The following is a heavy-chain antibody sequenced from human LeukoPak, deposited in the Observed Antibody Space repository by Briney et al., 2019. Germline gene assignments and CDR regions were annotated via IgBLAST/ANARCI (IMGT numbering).Heavy chain of an antibody. CDR3: ARWGRDGYSYFDY. J-gene: IGHJ4*02. D-gene: IGHD5-24*01. V-gene: IGHV3-30*04. CDR2: ISYDDTNK. CDR1: GFTFSNYA. Sequence: PGGSLRLSCAASGFTFSNYALHWVRQAPGKGLEWVAVISYDDTNKYYVDSVKGRFTISRDNSKNTLYLQMNSLRAEDTAVYYCARWGRDGYSYFDYWGQGTLVTVSS.